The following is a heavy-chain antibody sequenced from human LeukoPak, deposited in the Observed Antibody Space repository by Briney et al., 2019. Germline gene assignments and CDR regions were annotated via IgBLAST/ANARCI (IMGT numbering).Heavy chain of an antibody. CDR2: ISGSGGST. D-gene: IGHD5-24*01. V-gene: IGHV3-23*01. Sequence: PGGSLRLSCAASGFTFSSYGMSWVRQAPGKGLEWVSAISGSGGSTYYADSVKGRFTISRDNSKNTLYLQMNSLRAEDTAVYYCAKGPVEMATFYYFDYWGQGTLVTVSS. CDR1: GFTFSSYG. J-gene: IGHJ4*02. CDR3: AKGPVEMATFYYFDY.